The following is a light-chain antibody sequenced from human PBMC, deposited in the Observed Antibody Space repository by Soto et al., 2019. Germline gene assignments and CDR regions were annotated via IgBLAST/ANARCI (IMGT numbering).Light chain of an antibody. CDR2: DDN. CDR1: YSNIGAGYD. Sequence: QSVLTQPPSVSGAPGQRVTISCTGSYSNIGAGYDVHWYQQLPGTAPKLLIYDDNNRPSGVPDRFSGSNSGTSASLAITGLQAEDEADFYCQYYDSSLSGVVFGGGTKLTVL. J-gene: IGLJ2*01. CDR3: QYYDSSLSGVV. V-gene: IGLV1-40*01.